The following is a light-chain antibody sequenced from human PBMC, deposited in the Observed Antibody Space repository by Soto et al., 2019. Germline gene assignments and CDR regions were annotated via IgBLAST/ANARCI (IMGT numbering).Light chain of an antibody. CDR3: MQATHFPRT. Sequence: DAVLTQTPLSSPVTLGQPAAISCRSSQSLVHSTNVNTYLSWLQQRPGQPPRLLIYKISNRFSGVPDRFSGSGAGTDFTLKISRVEAEDVGVYYCMQATHFPRTFGQGTKVEIK. CDR1: QSLVHSTNVNTY. J-gene: IGKJ1*01. CDR2: KIS. V-gene: IGKV2-24*01.